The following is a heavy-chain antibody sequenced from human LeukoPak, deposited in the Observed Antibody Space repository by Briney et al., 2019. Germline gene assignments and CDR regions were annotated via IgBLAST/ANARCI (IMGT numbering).Heavy chain of an antibody. D-gene: IGHD2/OR15-2a*01. J-gene: IGHJ4*02. Sequence: GGSLRLSWAAAGFTFTTYAMSWVRQAPGKGLEWVSAISGSGDSTYYADSVKGRFTISRDNSKNTLYLQVNSLRAEDTAVYYCAKAHYIHFLDYWGQGTLVTVSS. V-gene: IGHV3-23*01. CDR2: ISGSGDST. CDR3: AKAHYIHFLDY. CDR1: GFTFTTYA.